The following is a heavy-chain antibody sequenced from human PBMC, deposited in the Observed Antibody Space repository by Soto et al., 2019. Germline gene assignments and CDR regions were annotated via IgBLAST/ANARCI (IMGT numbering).Heavy chain of an antibody. Sequence: PSETLSLTCAVFGGAPSANYWTWIRQPPGKGLEWIGEVNHSGGTNYNPSLRSRVTISIDTSQYQFTLKLTSVTAADTAMYYCASARFDSWGQGTLVTVSS. V-gene: IGHV4-34*01. J-gene: IGHJ4*02. CDR2: VNHSGGT. D-gene: IGHD2-15*01. CDR3: ASARFDS. CDR1: GGAPSANY.